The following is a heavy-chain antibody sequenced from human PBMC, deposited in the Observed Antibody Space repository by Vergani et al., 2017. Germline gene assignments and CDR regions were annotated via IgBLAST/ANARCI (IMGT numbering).Heavy chain of an antibody. Sequence: EVQLVESGGVVVQPRGSLRLSCAASGFTFDDYTMHWVRQAPGKGLEWVSSISGNNDDVYYADSVKGRFTISRDNAKNSLYLDMSSLRAEDTAVYYCVRDVRVSRTWGQGTLVAVSS. CDR1: GFTFDDYT. V-gene: IGHV3-21*01. CDR3: VRDVRVSRT. CDR2: ISGNNDDV. J-gene: IGHJ3*01.